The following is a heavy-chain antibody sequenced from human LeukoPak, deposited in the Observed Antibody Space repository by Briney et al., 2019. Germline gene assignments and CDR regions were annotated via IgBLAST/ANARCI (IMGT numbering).Heavy chain of an antibody. D-gene: IGHD1-26*01. CDR2: ISSSSSYI. CDR1: GFTFSSYS. CDR3: ARVMGATVFAFDI. V-gene: IGHV3-21*01. Sequence: PGGSLRLSCAASGFTFSSYSMNWVRQAPGKGLEWVSSISSSSSYIYYADSVKGRFTISRDNAKNSLYLQMNSLRAEDTAVYYCARVMGATVFAFDIWGQGTMVTVSS. J-gene: IGHJ3*02.